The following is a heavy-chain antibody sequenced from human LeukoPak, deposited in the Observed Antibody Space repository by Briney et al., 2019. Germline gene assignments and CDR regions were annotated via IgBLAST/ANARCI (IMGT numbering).Heavy chain of an antibody. V-gene: IGHV3-23*01. J-gene: IGHJ5*02. CDR3: AKCNSASCLFNWFDP. CDR2: ISGSGGST. CDR1: GFTFSNSA. Sequence: GGSLRLACAASGFTFSNSAMSWVRQAPGKGLEWVAVISGSGGSTYYADSVKGRFTISKDTSMNTLYLQLSSLRAEETVIYYGAKCNSASCLFNWFDPWGQGTLVTVSS. D-gene: IGHD2-2*01.